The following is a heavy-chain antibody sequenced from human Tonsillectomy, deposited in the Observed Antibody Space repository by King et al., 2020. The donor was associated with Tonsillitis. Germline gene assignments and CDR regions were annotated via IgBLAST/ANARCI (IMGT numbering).Heavy chain of an antibody. CDR1: GGSISSSDYS. Sequence: VQLQESGPGLVKPSQTLSLTCAVSGGSISSSDYSWNWIRQPPGKGLEWIGYISYSGSTCYNPSLKSRVTISLDTSKNQFSLKLSSVTAADTAVYYCARDGSTSWYSFDYWGQGTLVTVSS. D-gene: IGHD6-13*01. CDR3: ARDGSTSWYSFDY. J-gene: IGHJ4*02. CDR2: ISYSGST. V-gene: IGHV4-30-4*07.